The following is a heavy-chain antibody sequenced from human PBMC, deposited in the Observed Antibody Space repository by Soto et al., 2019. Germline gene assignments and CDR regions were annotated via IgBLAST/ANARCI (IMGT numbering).Heavy chain of an antibody. D-gene: IGHD5-12*01. CDR1: GFTFNSYY. V-gene: IGHV3-7*03. CDR3: VRDWRDGYDHSFNH. Sequence: EVQLVESGGGLVQPGGSLRLSCAASGFTFNSYYMSWVRQAPGEGLEWVANIKPDGSEKYYVDSVGGRFTISRDNARNSLYLQMNSLRAEDTAVYYCVRDWRDGYDHSFNHWGQGTPVTVSS. CDR2: IKPDGSEK. J-gene: IGHJ4*02.